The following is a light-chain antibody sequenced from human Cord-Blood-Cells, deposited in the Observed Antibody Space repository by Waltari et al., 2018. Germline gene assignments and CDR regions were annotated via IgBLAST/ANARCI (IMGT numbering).Light chain of an antibody. J-gene: IGKJ1*01. CDR1: QSVSSY. Sequence: EIVLTQSPATLSLSPGERANLSCRASQSVSSYLAWYQQKPGQAPRLLIYDASNRATGIPARFSGSGSGTDFTLTISSLEPEDFAVYYCQQRSNWLTFGQGTKVEIK. CDR3: QQRSNWLT. CDR2: DAS. V-gene: IGKV3-11*01.